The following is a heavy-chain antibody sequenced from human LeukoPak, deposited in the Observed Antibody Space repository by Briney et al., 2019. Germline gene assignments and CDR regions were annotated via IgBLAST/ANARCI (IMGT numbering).Heavy chain of an antibody. Sequence: GGSLRLSCVASGFTFKNSWMHWVRQAPGKGLVWVSRMDADGSNTHYVDSVKGRFTISRDNAKNSLYLQMNSLRAEDAAVYYCARIWYSSGWSLDYWGQGILVTVSS. CDR2: MDADGSNT. CDR1: GFTFKNSW. J-gene: IGHJ4*02. CDR3: ARIWYSSGWSLDY. D-gene: IGHD6-19*01. V-gene: IGHV3-74*01.